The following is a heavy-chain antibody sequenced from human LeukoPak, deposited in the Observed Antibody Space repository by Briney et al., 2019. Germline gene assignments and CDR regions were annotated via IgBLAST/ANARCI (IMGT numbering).Heavy chain of an antibody. Sequence: SQTLSLTCTVSGGSISSSSYYWGWIRQPPGKGLEWIVSIYYSGSTYYNPSPKSRVTISVDTSKNQFSLKLSSVTAADTAVYYCARRSAPYYDSSGYPPYYFDYWGQGTPVTVS. CDR1: GGSISSSSYY. J-gene: IGHJ4*02. V-gene: IGHV4-39*01. CDR2: IYYSGST. D-gene: IGHD3-22*01. CDR3: ARRSAPYYDSSGYPPYYFDY.